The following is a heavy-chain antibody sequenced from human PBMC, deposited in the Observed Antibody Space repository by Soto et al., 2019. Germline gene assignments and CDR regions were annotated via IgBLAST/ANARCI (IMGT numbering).Heavy chain of an antibody. D-gene: IGHD5-12*01. CDR2: ISYDGSNK. V-gene: IGHV3-30*18. CDR3: AKETYGGYVGY. J-gene: IGHJ4*02. CDR1: GFTLSSYG. Sequence: QVQLVESGGGVVQPGRSLRLSCAASGFTLSSYGMHWVRRAPGKGLEWVAVISYDGSNKYYADSVKGRFTISRDNSKNTLYLQMNSLRAEDTAVYYCAKETYGGYVGYWGQGTLVTVSS.